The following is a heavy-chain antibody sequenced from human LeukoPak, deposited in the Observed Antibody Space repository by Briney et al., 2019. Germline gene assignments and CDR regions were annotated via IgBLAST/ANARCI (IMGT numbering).Heavy chain of an antibody. CDR3: ARDYYDSSGYPNAEYFQH. V-gene: IGHV7-4-1*02. CDR1: GYTFTSYA. D-gene: IGHD3-22*01. J-gene: IGHJ1*01. Sequence: GASVKVSCKASGYTFTSYAMNWVRQAPGQGLEWMGWINTNTGNPAYAQGFTGRFVFSLDTSVSTAYLQISSLKAEDTAVYYCARDYYDSSGYPNAEYFQHWGQGTLVTVSS. CDR2: INTNTGNP.